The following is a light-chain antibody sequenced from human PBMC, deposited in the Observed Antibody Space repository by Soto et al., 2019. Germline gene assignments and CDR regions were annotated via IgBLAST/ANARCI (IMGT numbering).Light chain of an antibody. CDR3: QQYGSSPKT. Sequence: EIVLTQSPATLSVSPGEGATLSCRAGQSVGTNLAWYQQQPGQAPRLLIYGASTRATGVPARFSGSGSGTDFTLTISRLEPEDFAVYYCQQYGSSPKTFGQGTKVDIK. CDR1: QSVGTN. CDR2: GAS. V-gene: IGKV3-20*01. J-gene: IGKJ1*01.